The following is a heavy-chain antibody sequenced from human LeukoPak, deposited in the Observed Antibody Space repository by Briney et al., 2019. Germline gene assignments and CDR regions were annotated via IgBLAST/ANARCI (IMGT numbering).Heavy chain of an antibody. CDR3: ARNGDYYEKSGYYYLFDF. Sequence: PSETLSLTCAVYGGSFSGYYGSWIRQPPGKGLEYIGYIYYSGSANYNPSLKSRVTISVDPSKNQFSLKLSSVTAADTAVYYCARNGDYYEKSGYYYLFDFWGQGTLVTVSS. V-gene: IGHV4-59*01. CDR1: GGSFSGYY. CDR2: IYYSGSA. J-gene: IGHJ4*02. D-gene: IGHD3-22*01.